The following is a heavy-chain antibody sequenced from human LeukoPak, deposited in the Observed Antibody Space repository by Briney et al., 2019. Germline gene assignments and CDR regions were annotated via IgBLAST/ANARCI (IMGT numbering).Heavy chain of an antibody. D-gene: IGHD3-22*01. CDR2: IGSGGSDT. V-gene: IGHV3-23*01. Sequence: GGSLRLSCAASGFTFTSYAMTWVRQAPGRGLEWVSTIGSGGSDTYYANSVKGRFIISRDNSKNTLSLQMNSLRAEDTAVYYCAKDSYDSSGSRYDYWGQGTLVTVSS. CDR1: GFTFTSYA. J-gene: IGHJ4*02. CDR3: AKDSYDSSGSRYDY.